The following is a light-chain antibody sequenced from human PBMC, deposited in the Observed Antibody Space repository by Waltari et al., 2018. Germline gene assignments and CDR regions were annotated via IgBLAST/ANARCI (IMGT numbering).Light chain of an antibody. V-gene: IGKV3-15*01. J-gene: IGKJ4*01. CDR1: QSVRTN. CDR2: CAS. CDR3: QQYYVWPPIT. Sequence: VLLTQPPASLSVSPGDTVILSCRASQSVRTNLVWYQQKAGQAPRTLIYCASTRASGVPSRFSGSGSETDFTLIISSLQSEDAAVYFCQQYYVWPPITFGGGTKLEI.